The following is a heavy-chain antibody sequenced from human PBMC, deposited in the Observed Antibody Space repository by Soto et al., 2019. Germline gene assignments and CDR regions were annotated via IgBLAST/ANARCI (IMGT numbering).Heavy chain of an antibody. CDR2: IHSDGSST. D-gene: IGHD2-21*02. Sequence: EVQLVESEGGLVQRGGSLRLSCAASGFTFNYYWMHWVRQAPGQGLVWVSHIHSDGSSTTYADSVKGPFTISRDNAKNTLYLQMNSLRAEDTAVYYCASGDKGGFDLWGQGTTVTVSS. CDR3: ASGDKGGFDL. V-gene: IGHV3-74*01. CDR1: GFTFNYYW. J-gene: IGHJ3*01.